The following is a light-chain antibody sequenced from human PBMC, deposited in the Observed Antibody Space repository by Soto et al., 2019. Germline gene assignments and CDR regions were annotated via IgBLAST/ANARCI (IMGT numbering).Light chain of an antibody. CDR3: QQYYSYPLT. CDR1: QGISSY. J-gene: IGKJ4*01. V-gene: IGKV1-8*01. CDR2: AAS. Sequence: AIRMTQSPYSLSASPGDRVTITCRASQGISSYLAWYQQKPGKAPKLLIYAASTLQSGVPSRFSGSGSGTDFTLTISCLQSEDFATYYCQQYYSYPLTFGGGTKVDI.